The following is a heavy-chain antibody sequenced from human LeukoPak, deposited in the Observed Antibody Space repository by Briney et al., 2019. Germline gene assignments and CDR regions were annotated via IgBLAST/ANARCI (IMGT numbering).Heavy chain of an antibody. J-gene: IGHJ3*02. V-gene: IGHV4-59*01. CDR3: ARVRDYYDNSGDAFDI. Sequence: SETLSLTCTVSGDSISSYFWSWIRQPPGKRLEWIGDIYYSGSTNYNPSLKSRVTISVDTSKNQFSLKLSSVTAADTAVYYCARVRDYYDNSGDAFDIWGQGTVVPVSS. D-gene: IGHD3-22*01. CDR2: IYYSGST. CDR1: GDSISSYF.